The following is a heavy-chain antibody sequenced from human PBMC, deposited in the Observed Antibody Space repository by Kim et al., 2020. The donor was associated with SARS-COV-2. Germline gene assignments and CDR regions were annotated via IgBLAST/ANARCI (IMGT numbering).Heavy chain of an antibody. Sequence: SETLSLTCTVSGGSISSGGYYWSWIRQHPGKGLEWIGYIYYSGSTYYNPSLKSRVTISVDTSKNQFSLKLSSVTAADTAVYYCARGSGTYYYDSSGYYRGKYYYGMDVWGQGTTVTVSS. D-gene: IGHD3-22*01. CDR1: GGSISSGGYY. J-gene: IGHJ6*02. CDR2: IYYSGST. V-gene: IGHV4-31*03. CDR3: ARGSGTYYYDSSGYYRGKYYYGMDV.